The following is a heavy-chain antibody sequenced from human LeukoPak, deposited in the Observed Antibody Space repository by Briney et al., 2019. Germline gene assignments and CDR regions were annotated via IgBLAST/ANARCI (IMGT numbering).Heavy chain of an antibody. J-gene: IGHJ3*02. CDR1: GDSISSGRYS. Sequence: SETLSLTCTVSGDSISSGRYSWHWIRQHPGKGLEWIGYIYYSGNTDYNPSLKSRLTISVATSKNQFSLNLSTVTAADTAVYYCARADYGGDSYLHAFNIWGHGTMVTVSS. D-gene: IGHD4-23*01. CDR2: IYYSGNT. CDR3: ARADYGGDSYLHAFNI. V-gene: IGHV4-31*03.